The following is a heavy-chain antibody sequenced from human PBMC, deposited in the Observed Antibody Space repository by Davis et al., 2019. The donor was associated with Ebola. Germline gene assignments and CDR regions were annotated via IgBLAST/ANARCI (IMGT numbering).Heavy chain of an antibody. J-gene: IGHJ6*02. D-gene: IGHD3-3*01. CDR1: GGSFSGYY. CDR2: INHSGST. V-gene: IGHV4-34*01. Sequence: PSETLSLTCAVYGGSFSGYYWSWIRQPPGKGLEWIGEINHSGSTNYNPSLKSRVTISVDTSKNQFSLKLSSVTAADTAVYYCAKLRDFWSGYQRHYYGMDVWGQGTTVTVSS. CDR3: AKLRDFWSGYQRHYYGMDV.